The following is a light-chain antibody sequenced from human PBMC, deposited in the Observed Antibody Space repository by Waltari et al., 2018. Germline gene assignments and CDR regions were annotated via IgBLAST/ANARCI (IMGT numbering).Light chain of an antibody. V-gene: IGKV3-20*01. CDR2: DTS. CDR1: QSVSRS. J-gene: IGKJ1*01. CDR3: QKYASLPAT. Sequence: PGEGATLSCRASQSVSRSLAWYQQKPGQAPRLLIYDTSRRATGIPDRFSGSGSGTDFSLTISRLEPEDFAMYYCQKYASLPATFGQGTKVEIK.